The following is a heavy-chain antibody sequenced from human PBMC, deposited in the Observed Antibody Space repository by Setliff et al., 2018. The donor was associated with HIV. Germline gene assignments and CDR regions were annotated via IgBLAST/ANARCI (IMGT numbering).Heavy chain of an antibody. J-gene: IGHJ4*02. CDR3: ARGWEGGMDY. D-gene: IGHD1-26*01. CDR2: INPSGGST. Sequence: ASVKVSRKASGYTFTRYFMHCVRQAPGQGLEWLGMINPSGGSTWYAQKFQGRATMTGDTSTNTLYMELSSLRSEDTAVYYCARGWEGGMDYWGQGTLVTVSS. CDR1: GYTFTRYF. V-gene: IGHV1-46*01.